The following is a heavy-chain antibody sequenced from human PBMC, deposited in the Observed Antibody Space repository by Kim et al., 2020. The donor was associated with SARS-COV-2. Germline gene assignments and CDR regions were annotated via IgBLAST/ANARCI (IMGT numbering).Heavy chain of an antibody. Sequence: ASVKVSCKASGYTFTSYYMHWVRQAPGQGLEWMGIINPSGGSTSYAQKFQGRVTMTRDTSTSTVYMELSSLRSEDTAVYYCARVILVPKSWYPPGQDDYWGQGTLVTVSS. CDR1: GYTFTSYY. J-gene: IGHJ4*02. CDR2: INPSGGST. CDR3: ARVILVPKSWYPPGQDDY. V-gene: IGHV1-46*01. D-gene: IGHD6-13*01.